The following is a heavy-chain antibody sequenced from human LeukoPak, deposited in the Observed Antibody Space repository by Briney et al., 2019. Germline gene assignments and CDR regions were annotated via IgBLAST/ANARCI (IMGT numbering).Heavy chain of an antibody. J-gene: IGHJ4*02. CDR3: ARDYMESFDY. CDR2: IYYSGST. CDR1: GGSISSYY. Sequence: SETLSLTCTVSGGSISSYYWSWIRQPPGKGLEWIGYIYYSGSTNYNPSLKSRVTISVDTSKNQFSLKLSSVTAADTAVYYCARDYMESFDYWGQGTLVTVSS. V-gene: IGHV4-59*12. D-gene: IGHD1-1*01.